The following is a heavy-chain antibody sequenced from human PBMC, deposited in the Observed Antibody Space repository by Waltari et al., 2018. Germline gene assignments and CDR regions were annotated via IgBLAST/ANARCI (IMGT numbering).Heavy chain of an antibody. Sequence: QVQLQVSGPGLEKPSETLSLTCAVSGYSISSGYYWGWSRQPPGKGLEWIGTIYHSGRTFYNPSLKSRVTLSVDTSKNQFSLKLSSVTAADTAVYYCTREEGGATDYWGQGTLVTVSS. D-gene: IGHD1-26*01. V-gene: IGHV4-38-2*02. CDR1: GYSISSGYY. J-gene: IGHJ4*02. CDR2: IYHSGRT. CDR3: TREEGGATDY.